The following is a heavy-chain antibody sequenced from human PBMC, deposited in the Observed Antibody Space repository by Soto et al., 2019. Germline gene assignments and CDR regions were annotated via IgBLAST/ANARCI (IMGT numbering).Heavy chain of an antibody. D-gene: IGHD2-2*02. Sequence: ASVKVSCKASGGTFSIYAISCVRQSPLQGLEWMGGIIPIFGTANYAQKFQGRVTITADESTSTAYMELSSLRSEDTAVYYCARGRLGYCSSTSCYSAFDIWGQGTMVTVSS. CDR1: GGTFSIYA. J-gene: IGHJ3*02. V-gene: IGHV1-69*13. CDR2: IIPIFGTA. CDR3: ARGRLGYCSSTSCYSAFDI.